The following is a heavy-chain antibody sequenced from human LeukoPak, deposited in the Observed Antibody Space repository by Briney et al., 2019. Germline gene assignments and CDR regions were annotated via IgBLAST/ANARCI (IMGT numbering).Heavy chain of an antibody. J-gene: IGHJ4*02. CDR3: ARDTDYYDILTGYTYYFDY. V-gene: IGHV3-21*01. CDR2: ISNTGSYI. Sequence: PGGSLRLSCAASGFTFSSYSMNWVRPPPGRGLEWVSSISNTGSYIYYSDSVKGRFIIPRDNAKNPLYLQMNSLKAEDTAVYYCARDTDYYDILTGYTYYFDYWGQGTLVTVSS. CDR1: GFTFSSYS. D-gene: IGHD3-9*01.